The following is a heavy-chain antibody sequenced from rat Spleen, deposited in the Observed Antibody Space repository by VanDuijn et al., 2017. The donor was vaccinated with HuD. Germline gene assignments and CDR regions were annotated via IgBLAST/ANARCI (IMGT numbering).Heavy chain of an antibody. CDR3: ARRDYDGALGAY. D-gene: IGHD1-12*02. J-gene: IGHJ3*01. CDR2: ISYDGSST. Sequence: EVQLVESDGGLVQPGRSLKLSCAASGFTFSDYYMAWVRQAPTKGLEWVATISYDGSSTYYRDSGKDRFTISRDNAKSTLYLQMDSLRSEDTATYYCARRDYDGALGAYWGQGTLVTVSS. V-gene: IGHV5-29*01. CDR1: GFTFSDYY.